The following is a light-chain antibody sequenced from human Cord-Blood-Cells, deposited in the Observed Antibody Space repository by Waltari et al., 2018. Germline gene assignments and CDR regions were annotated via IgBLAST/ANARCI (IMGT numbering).Light chain of an antibody. Sequence: QPALTQPASVSGSPEQSIPIFCTGTSSAVALYILVAWYQQHPGKAPKLMIYEGSKRPSGVSNRFSGSKSGNTASLTISGLQAEDEADYYCCSYAGSSTYVFGTGTKVTVL. CDR3: CSYAGSSTYV. J-gene: IGLJ1*01. CDR1: SSAVALYIL. CDR2: EGS. V-gene: IGLV2-23*01.